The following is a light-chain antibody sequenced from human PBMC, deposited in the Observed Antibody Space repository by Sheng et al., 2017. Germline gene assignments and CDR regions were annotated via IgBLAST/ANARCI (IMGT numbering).Light chain of an antibody. CDR1: QSVSSSY. CDR3: QQYNKWPEWT. Sequence: EIVLTQSPGTLSLSPGERATLSCRASQSVSSSYLAWYQQKPGQAPRLLIYGASSRATGIPDRFSGSGSGTDFTLTISRLEPEDFAVYYCQQYNKWPEWTFGQGTKVEIK. J-gene: IGKJ1*01. V-gene: IGKV3-20*01. CDR2: GAS.